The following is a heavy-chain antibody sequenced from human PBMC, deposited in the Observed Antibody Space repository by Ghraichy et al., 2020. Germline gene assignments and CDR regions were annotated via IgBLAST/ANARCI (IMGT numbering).Heavy chain of an antibody. CDR2: VYWNNDK. CDR3: AHLNGNNWFSFDY. D-gene: IGHD1-1*01. Sequence: SGPTLVKPTQTLTLTCTFSGFSLSTREVGVGWIRQPPGKALEWLAHVYWNNDKYYNLFLKSRLTITKDTPRNQVVLTMTNMDPVDTATYYCAHLNGNNWFSFDYWGQGTMVTVSS. CDR1: GFSLSTREVG. J-gene: IGHJ4*02. V-gene: IGHV2-5*01.